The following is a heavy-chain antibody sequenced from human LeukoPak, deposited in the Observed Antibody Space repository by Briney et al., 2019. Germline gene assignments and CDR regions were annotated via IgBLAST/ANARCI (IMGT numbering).Heavy chain of an antibody. CDR2: FDPEDGET. V-gene: IGHV1-24*01. CDR3: ATRQYYYDSSGYYY. J-gene: IGHJ4*02. CDR1: GYTLTELS. D-gene: IGHD3-22*01. Sequence: ASVKVSCKVSGYTLTELSMHWVRQAPGKGLGWMGGFDPEDGETIYAQKFQGRVTMTEDTSTDTAYMELSSLRSEDTAVYYCATRQYYYDSSGYYYWGQGTLVTVSS.